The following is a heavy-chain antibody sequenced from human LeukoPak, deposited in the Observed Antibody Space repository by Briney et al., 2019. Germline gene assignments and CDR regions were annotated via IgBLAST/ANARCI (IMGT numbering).Heavy chain of an antibody. V-gene: IGHV1-2*06. J-gene: IGHJ4*02. CDR2: INPNSGGT. CDR1: GYTFTGYY. CDR3: ATEGRVLRYFDWLFSH. D-gene: IGHD3-9*01. Sequence: ASVKVSRKASGYTFTGYYMHWVRQAPGQGLEWMGRINPNSGGTNYAQKFQGRVTMTRDTSISTAYMELSRLRSDDTAVYYCATEGRVLRYFDWLFSHWGQGTLVTVSS.